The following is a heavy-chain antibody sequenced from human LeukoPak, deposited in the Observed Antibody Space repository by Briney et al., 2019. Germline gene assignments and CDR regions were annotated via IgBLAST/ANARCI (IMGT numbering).Heavy chain of an antibody. CDR3: ARLSLHCSGGSCYRGAFDS. CDR1: GGSSGSDY. D-gene: IGHD2-15*01. CDR2: VYYSGVT. Sequence: SETLSLTCSVSGGSSGSDYGSWIRQPPGKGLEWIAYVYYSGVTSYNPSLKSRVAISIDTSKNQFSLNLTSVTAADTAVYYCARLSLHCSGGSCYRGAFDSWGQGTLVTVSS. J-gene: IGHJ4*02. V-gene: IGHV4-59*08.